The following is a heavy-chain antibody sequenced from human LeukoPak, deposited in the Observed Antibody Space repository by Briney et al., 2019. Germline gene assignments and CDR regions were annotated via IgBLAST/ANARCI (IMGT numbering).Heavy chain of an antibody. CDR2: IKTDGSST. D-gene: IGHD7-27*01. V-gene: IGHV3-74*01. J-gene: IGHJ4*02. Sequence: GGSLRLPCAASGFIFSSYWMHWVRQVPGKGLVWVSGIKTDGSSTSYADSVKGRFTISRDNAKNTLYLQMNSLRAEDTAVYYCVRAIWGPFDYWGQGTLVTVSS. CDR1: GFIFSSYW. CDR3: VRAIWGPFDY.